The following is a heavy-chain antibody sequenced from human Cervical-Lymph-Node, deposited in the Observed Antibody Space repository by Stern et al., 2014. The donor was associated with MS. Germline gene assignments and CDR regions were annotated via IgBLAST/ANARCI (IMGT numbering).Heavy chain of an antibody. D-gene: IGHD6-13*01. J-gene: IGHJ5*02. V-gene: IGHV1-69*01. CDR2: ILPVFGTP. CDR3: ALSSETSDRWYSLGYDL. CDR1: GGTFSKFP. Sequence: VKLVQSGAEVTKPGSSVKVSCKASGGTFSKFPSSWVRQAPGQGVEWMGGILPVFGTPTYAQDFSGRFTITADVSTSTVYMELSSLRSDDTAVYYCALSSETSDRWYSLGYDLWGQGTLVTVSS.